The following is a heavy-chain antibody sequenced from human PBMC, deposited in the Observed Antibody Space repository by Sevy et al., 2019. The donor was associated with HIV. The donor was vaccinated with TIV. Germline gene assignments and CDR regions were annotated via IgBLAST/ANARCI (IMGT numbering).Heavy chain of an antibody. CDR1: GGSISSSSYY. V-gene: IGHV4-39*01. D-gene: IGHD3-22*01. J-gene: IGHJ4*02. Sequence: SETMSLTCTVSGGSISSSSYYWGWIRQPPGKGLEWIGSIYYSGSTYYNPSLKSRVTISVATSKNQFSLRRSSVTAADTAVYYCARHVLRRVYYYDSSGYYSHFDYWGQGTLVTVSS. CDR3: ARHVLRRVYYYDSSGYYSHFDY. CDR2: IYYSGST.